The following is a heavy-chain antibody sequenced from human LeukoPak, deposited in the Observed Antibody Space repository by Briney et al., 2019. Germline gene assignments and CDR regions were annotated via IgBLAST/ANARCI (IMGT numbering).Heavy chain of an antibody. V-gene: IGHV3-23*01. J-gene: IGHJ4*02. CDR1: GFTFSTNA. CDR3: AKDRSQWLVWDKYYFDY. Sequence: GGSLRLSCAASGFTFSTNAMSWVRQAPGKGLEWVSGITGSDIRTYNADSVKGRFTISRDNSKNTLYLQMNSLRAEDTAVYYCAKDRSQWLVWDKYYFDYWGQGTLVTVSS. D-gene: IGHD6-19*01. CDR2: ITGSDIRT.